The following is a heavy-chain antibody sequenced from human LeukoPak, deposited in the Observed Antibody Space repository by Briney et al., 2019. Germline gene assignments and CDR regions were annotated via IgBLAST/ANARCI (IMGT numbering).Heavy chain of an antibody. D-gene: IGHD3-9*01. CDR1: GYTFTSYG. V-gene: IGHV1-18*01. J-gene: IGHJ4*02. CDR2: VSTYNGNT. Sequence: ASVKVSCKASGYTFTSYGISWVRQAPGQGLEWMGWVSTYNGNTNYAQNLQGRVTTTTDRSTSTAYMELRSLTSDDTAVYYCARDRATLRGNNYDLLAGYYTGWDYWAQGTLVSVSS. CDR3: ARDRATLRGNNYDLLAGYYTGWDY.